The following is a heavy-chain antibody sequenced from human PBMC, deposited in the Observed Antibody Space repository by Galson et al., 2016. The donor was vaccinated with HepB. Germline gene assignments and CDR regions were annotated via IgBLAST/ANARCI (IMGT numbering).Heavy chain of an antibody. CDR3: AKVLMTIEGIGLDY. CDR1: GFTFSSYA. D-gene: IGHD6-13*01. Sequence: SLRLSCAASGFTFSSYAMHWVRQAPGKGLEWVAVISYDGSNKYYADSVKGRFTISRDNSKNTLYLQMNSLRAEDTATYYCAKVLMTIEGIGLDYWGHGTLVTVSS. J-gene: IGHJ4*01. CDR2: ISYDGSNK. V-gene: IGHV3-30*04.